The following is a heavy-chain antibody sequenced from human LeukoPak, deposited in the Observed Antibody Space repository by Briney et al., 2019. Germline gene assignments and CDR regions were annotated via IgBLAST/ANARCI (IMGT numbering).Heavy chain of an antibody. J-gene: IGHJ4*02. Sequence: SQTLSLTCTVSGASISSGGYYWNWIRQPPGKGLEWIGYIYYSRSTSYSPSLKSRLTISVDTSKNQFSLKLSSVTAADTAVYYCARAGFNSGYFDYWGRGTLVTVSS. CDR2: IYYSRST. D-gene: IGHD5-24*01. CDR1: GASISSGGYY. V-gene: IGHV4-30-4*01. CDR3: ARAGFNSGYFDY.